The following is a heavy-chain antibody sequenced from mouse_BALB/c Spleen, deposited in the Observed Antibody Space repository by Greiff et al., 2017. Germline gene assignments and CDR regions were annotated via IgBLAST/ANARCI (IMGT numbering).Heavy chain of an antibody. J-gene: IGHJ1*01. CDR1: GFNIKDTY. CDR3: AISWYFDV. CDR2: IDPANGNT. V-gene: IGHV14-3*02. Sequence: EVQLQQSGAELVKPGASVKLSCTASGFNIKDTYMHWVKQRPEQGLEWIGRIDPANGNTKYDPKFQGKATITADTSSNTAYLQLSSLTSEDTAVYYCAISWYFDVWGAGTTVTVSS.